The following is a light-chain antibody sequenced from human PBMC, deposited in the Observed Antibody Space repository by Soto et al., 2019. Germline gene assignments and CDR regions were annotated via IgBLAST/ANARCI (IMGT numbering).Light chain of an antibody. V-gene: IGLV1-44*01. CDR3: ATWDDSLNGFVL. CDR2: NNN. J-gene: IGLJ1*01. Sequence: QSVLTQPPSASGTPGQRVTISCSGSSSNIGTNTVNWYLELPGTAPKLLIYNNNKQPSGVPERFSGSKSGTSASLAISGLQSEDEANYYCATWDDSLNGFVLFGSGTKLTVL. CDR1: SSNIGTNT.